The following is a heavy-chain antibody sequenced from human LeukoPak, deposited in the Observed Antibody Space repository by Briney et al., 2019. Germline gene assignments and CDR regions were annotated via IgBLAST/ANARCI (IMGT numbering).Heavy chain of an antibody. J-gene: IGHJ3*02. CDR2: INPNSGGT. CDR1: GYTFTGYY. Sequence: ASVKVSCKASGYTFTGYYMHWVRQAPGQGPEWMGWINPNSGGTNYAQKFQGRVTMTRDTSISTAYMELSRLRSDDTAVYYCARDSSGWYVAFDIWGQGTMVTVSS. V-gene: IGHV1-2*02. D-gene: IGHD6-19*01. CDR3: ARDSSGWYVAFDI.